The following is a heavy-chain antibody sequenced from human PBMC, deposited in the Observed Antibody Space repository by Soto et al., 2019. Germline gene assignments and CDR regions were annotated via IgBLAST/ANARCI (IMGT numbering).Heavy chain of an antibody. CDR1: GITFSRYY. J-gene: IGHJ4*02. Sequence: EVRLVESGGGLVKPGGSLRLSCAASGITFSRYYMNWIRQAPGKGLEWVASISSSGSHVFYADSARGRFTISRDNAENSLYLQMDSLRADDSAVYHCAGTDESPDYWGQGTLVTVSS. CDR3: AGTDESPDY. V-gene: IGHV3-21*01. CDR2: ISSSGSHV.